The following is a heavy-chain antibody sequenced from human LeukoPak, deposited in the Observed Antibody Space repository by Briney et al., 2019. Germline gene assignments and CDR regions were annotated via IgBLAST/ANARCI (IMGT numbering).Heavy chain of an antibody. J-gene: IGHJ4*02. CDR1: GYTFTSYY. D-gene: IGHD3-9*01. CDR3: ARDRYYDILTGFRVGAYFDY. V-gene: IGHV1-46*01. Sequence: ASVKVSCKASGYTFTSYYMHWVRQAPGQGLEWMGIINPSGGSTSYAQKFQGRVTMTRDMSTSTVYMELSSLRSEDTAVYYCARDRYYDILTGFRVGAYFDYWGQGTLVTVSS. CDR2: INPSGGST.